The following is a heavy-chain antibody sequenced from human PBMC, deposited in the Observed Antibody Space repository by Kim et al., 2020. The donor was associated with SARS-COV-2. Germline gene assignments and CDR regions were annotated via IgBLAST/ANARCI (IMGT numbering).Heavy chain of an antibody. CDR1: GYTFTGYY. CDR2: INPNSGGT. D-gene: IGHD1-26*01. Sequence: ASVKVSCKASGYTFTGYYMHWVRQAPGQGLEWMGWINPNSGGTNYAQKFQGRVTMTRDTSISTAYMELSRLRSDDTAVYYCAREANGGVGATWDAFDIWGQGTMVTVSS. CDR3: AREANGGVGATWDAFDI. J-gene: IGHJ3*02. V-gene: IGHV1-2*02.